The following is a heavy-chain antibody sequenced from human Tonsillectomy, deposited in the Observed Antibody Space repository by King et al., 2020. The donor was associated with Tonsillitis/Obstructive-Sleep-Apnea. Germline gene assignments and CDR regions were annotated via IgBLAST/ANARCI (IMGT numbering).Heavy chain of an antibody. V-gene: IGHV3-64D*06. CDR2: ISSNGGST. Sequence: VQLVESGGGLVQPGGSLRLSCSASGFTFSSYAMHWVRQAPGKGLEYVSAISSNGGSTYYADAVKGRFTISRDNSKNTLYLQMSSLIADDPAVYYWVKARPYYGDYGGHSYWFDPWGQGTLVTVSS. J-gene: IGHJ5*02. CDR1: GFTFSSYA. D-gene: IGHD4-17*01. CDR3: VKARPYYGDYGGHSYWFDP.